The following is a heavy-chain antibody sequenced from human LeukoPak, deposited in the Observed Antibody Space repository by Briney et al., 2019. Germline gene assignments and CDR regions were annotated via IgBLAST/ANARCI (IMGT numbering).Heavy chain of an antibody. CDR2: ISDSGGST. CDR1: GFTFSSYA. Sequence: GGSLRLSCAASGFTFSSYAMSWVRQAPGKGLEWVSAISDSGGSTYYADSVKGRFTISRDNSKNTLYLQMNSLRAEDTAVYYCAKYVVVTSSCYFDYWGQGTLVTVSS. CDR3: AKYVVVTSSCYFDY. J-gene: IGHJ4*02. D-gene: IGHD2-21*02. V-gene: IGHV3-23*01.